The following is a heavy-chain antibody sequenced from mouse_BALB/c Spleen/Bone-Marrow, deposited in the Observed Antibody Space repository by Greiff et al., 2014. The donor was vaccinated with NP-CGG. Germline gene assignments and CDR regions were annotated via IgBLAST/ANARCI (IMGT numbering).Heavy chain of an antibody. Sequence: QSGGSLKLSCAASGFDFSTFWMSWVRQAPGKGLEWIGEINPDRRTINYSPSLKDKFVISRDNAKNTLYLLMSKVRSEDTALYYCARLHYYGYGAYWGQGTLVTVSA. D-gene: IGHD1-2*01. CDR2: INPDRRTI. J-gene: IGHJ3*01. V-gene: IGHV4-1*02. CDR1: GFDFSTFW. CDR3: ARLHYYGYGAY.